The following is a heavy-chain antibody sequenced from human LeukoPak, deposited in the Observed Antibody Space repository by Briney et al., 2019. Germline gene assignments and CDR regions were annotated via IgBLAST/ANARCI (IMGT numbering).Heavy chain of an antibody. Sequence: GGSLRLSCAASGFTFSSYNMNWVRQAPGKGPEWVSSITSSSSYIYYADSVKGRFTISRDNTKNSLYLQMDSLRAEDTAVYYCARGIAAAGNFWIYYFDYWGQGTLVTVSS. V-gene: IGHV3-21*06. D-gene: IGHD6-13*01. CDR1: GFTFSSYN. J-gene: IGHJ4*02. CDR3: ARGIAAAGNFWIYYFDY. CDR2: ITSSSSYI.